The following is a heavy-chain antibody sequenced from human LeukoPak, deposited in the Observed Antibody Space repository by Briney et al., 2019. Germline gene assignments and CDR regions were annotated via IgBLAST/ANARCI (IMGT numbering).Heavy chain of an antibody. D-gene: IGHD4-17*01. CDR3: AKSRQGTVTTGYFDY. CDR2: IRNKANSYTT. CDR1: GFTFSDHY. V-gene: IGHV3-72*01. Sequence: GGSLRLSCAASGFTFSDHYMDWVRQAPGKGLEWVGRIRNKANSYTTEYAASVKGRFTISRDNAKNSLYLQMNSLRAEDTALYYCAKSRQGTVTTGYFDYWGQGTLVTVSS. J-gene: IGHJ4*02.